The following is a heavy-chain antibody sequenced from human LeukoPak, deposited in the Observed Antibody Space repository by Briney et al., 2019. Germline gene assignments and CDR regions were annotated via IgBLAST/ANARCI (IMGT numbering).Heavy chain of an antibody. Sequence: GRSLRLSCAASGFTFSSYAMHWVRQAPGKGLEWVAVISYDGNNEYYADSVKGRFTISRDNSKNTVYLQMNSLRAEDTAVYYCARGHMGATAFVFWGQGILVSVSS. CDR3: ARGHMGATAFVF. V-gene: IGHV3-30-3*01. CDR1: GFTFSSYA. CDR2: ISYDGNNE. D-gene: IGHD1-26*01. J-gene: IGHJ4*02.